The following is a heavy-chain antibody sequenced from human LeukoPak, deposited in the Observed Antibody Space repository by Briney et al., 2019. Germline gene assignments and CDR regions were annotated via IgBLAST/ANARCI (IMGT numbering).Heavy chain of an antibody. CDR1: GGSISSYY. D-gene: IGHD2-8*02. Sequence: SETLSLTCTVSGGSISSYYWSWIRQPPGKGLEWIGYIYYSGSTNYNPSLKSRVTISVDTSKNQFSLKLSSVTAADTAVYYCARDIEGGGVDQGDAFDIWGQGTMVTVSS. CDR3: ARDIEGGGVDQGDAFDI. CDR2: IYYSGST. V-gene: IGHV4-59*01. J-gene: IGHJ3*02.